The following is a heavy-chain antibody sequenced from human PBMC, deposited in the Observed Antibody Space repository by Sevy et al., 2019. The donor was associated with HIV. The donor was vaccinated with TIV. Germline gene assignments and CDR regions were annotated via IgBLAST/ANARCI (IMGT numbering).Heavy chain of an antibody. D-gene: IGHD3-3*01. V-gene: IGHV4-59*08. Sequence: SETLSLTCTVSGGSISSYYWSWIRQPPGKGLEWIGYIYYSGSTNYNPSLKSRVTISVDTSKNQFSLKLSSVTAADTAVYDCARHNKHYDFWSDLNWFDPWGQGTLVTVSS. J-gene: IGHJ5*02. CDR1: GGSISSYY. CDR2: IYYSGST. CDR3: ARHNKHYDFWSDLNWFDP.